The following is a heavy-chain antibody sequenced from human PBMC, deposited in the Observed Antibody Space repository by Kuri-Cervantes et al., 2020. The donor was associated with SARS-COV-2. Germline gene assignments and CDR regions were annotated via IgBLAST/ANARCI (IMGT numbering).Heavy chain of an antibody. J-gene: IGHJ3*02. CDR1: GFTFTSYG. Sequence: GGSLRLSCAASGFTFTSYGFHWVRQAPGKGLEWVAVISYDSNNKYYADSVKGRFTISRDNSKSTLYLQMSSLRAEDTAVYYCVKDPKGFGVSFLVAAFDIWGQGTMVTVSS. CDR2: ISYDSNNK. CDR3: VKDPKGFGVSFLVAAFDI. D-gene: IGHD3-3*02. V-gene: IGHV3-30*18.